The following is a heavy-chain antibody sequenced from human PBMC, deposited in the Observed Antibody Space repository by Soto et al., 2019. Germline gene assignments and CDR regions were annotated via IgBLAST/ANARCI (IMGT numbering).Heavy chain of an antibody. V-gene: IGHV1-3*01. D-gene: IGHD3-10*01. Sequence: ASVKVSCKASGYTFTSYAMHWVRQAPGQRLEWMGWINAGNGNTKYSQKFQGRVTITRDTSASTAYMELSSLRSEDTAVYYCARHLTSSGSYAIDYWGQGTLVTVSS. CDR1: GYTFTSYA. CDR2: INAGNGNT. CDR3: ARHLTSSGSYAIDY. J-gene: IGHJ4*02.